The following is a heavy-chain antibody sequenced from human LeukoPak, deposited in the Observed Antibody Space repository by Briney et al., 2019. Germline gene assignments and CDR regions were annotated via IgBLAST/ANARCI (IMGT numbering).Heavy chain of an antibody. CDR2: ISDSGSLT. CDR1: GFAFSSQA. CDR3: TKGTIWLPFDY. Sequence: GGSLRLSCAASGFAFSSQAMGWVRQAPGKGLEWVSVISDSGSLTYYADSVKGRFTISRDNSKNTLYLQMNSLRAEDTAVYYCTKGTIWLPFDYWGQGTLVTVSS. J-gene: IGHJ4*02. D-gene: IGHD5-18*01. V-gene: IGHV3-23*01.